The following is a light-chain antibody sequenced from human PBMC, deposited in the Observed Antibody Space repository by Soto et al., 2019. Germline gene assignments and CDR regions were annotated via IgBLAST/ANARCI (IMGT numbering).Light chain of an antibody. V-gene: IGKV1-6*01. CDR1: QGIKND. J-gene: IGKJ2*01. CDR2: PSS. CDR3: LPDYNYPYT. Sequence: AIRMTQSPSSLSASEGDRVTITCRASQGIKNDLGWYQQRPGKAPKLLIYPSSTLQSGVPSRFSGSGSGTDFTLTISSLQPEDFTTYYCLPDYNYPYTFGQGTKLEI.